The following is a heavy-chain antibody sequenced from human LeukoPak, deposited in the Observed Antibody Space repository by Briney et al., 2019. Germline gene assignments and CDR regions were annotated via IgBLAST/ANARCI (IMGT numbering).Heavy chain of an antibody. D-gene: IGHD3-10*01. CDR1: GFTFSSYG. J-gene: IGHJ4*02. Sequence: GRSLRLSCAASGFTFSSYGMHWVRQAPGKGLEWVAVISYDGSNKYYADSVKGRFTISRDNSKNTLYLQMNSLRAEDTAVYYCAKASSPYGSGSYTSFDYWGQGTLVTVSS. CDR3: AKASSPYGSGSYTSFDY. V-gene: IGHV3-30*18. CDR2: ISYDGSNK.